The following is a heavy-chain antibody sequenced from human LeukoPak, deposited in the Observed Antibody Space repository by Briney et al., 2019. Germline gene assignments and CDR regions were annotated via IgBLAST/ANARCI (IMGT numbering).Heavy chain of an antibody. Sequence: TLSLTCTVSGGSISGGGYYWSWIRQHPGKGLEWIGYIYYSGSTYYNPSLKSRVTISVDTSKNQFSLKLSSVTAADTAVYYCARGPYYDFWSGYYGNYGMDVWGQGTTVTVSS. CDR2: IYYSGST. D-gene: IGHD3-3*01. CDR3: ARGPYYDFWSGYYGNYGMDV. J-gene: IGHJ6*02. CDR1: GGSISGGGYY. V-gene: IGHV4-31*03.